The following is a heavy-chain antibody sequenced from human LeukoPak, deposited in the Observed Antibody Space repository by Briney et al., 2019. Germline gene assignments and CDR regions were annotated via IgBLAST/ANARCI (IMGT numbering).Heavy chain of an antibody. Sequence: SETLSLTCAVYGGSFSSYYWGWIRQPPGKGLEWIGSIYYSGSTYYNPSLKSRVTISVDTSKNQFSLKLSSVTAADTAVYYCARHNGRKGPFDYWGQGTLVTVSS. CDR3: ARHNGRKGPFDY. V-gene: IGHV4-39*01. J-gene: IGHJ4*02. CDR1: GGSFSSYY. CDR2: IYYSGST. D-gene: IGHD1-14*01.